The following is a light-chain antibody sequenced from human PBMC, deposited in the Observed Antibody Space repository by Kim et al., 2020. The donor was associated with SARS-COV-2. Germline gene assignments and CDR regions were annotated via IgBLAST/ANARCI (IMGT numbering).Light chain of an antibody. J-gene: IGKJ1*01. Sequence: GDRVTITCRASQTIRIWLAWYQQKPGKAPNLLIYDASNLESGVPSRFSGSGSGTDFTLTISSLQPDDFATYYCQEYKSNSWTFGQGTKVDIK. V-gene: IGKV1-5*01. CDR3: QEYKSNSWT. CDR2: DAS. CDR1: QTIRIW.